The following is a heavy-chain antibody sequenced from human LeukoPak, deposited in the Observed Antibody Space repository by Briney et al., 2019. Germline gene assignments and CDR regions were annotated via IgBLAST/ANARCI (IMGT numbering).Heavy chain of an antibody. CDR3: ARELPSSGYYFTDY. CDR1: GGTFSSYA. CDR2: IIPIFGTA. V-gene: IGHV1-69*06. D-gene: IGHD3-22*01. J-gene: IGHJ4*02. Sequence: ASVKVSCKASGGTFSSYAISWVRQAPGQGLEWMGGIIPIFGTANYAQKFQGRVTITADKSTSTAYMELSRLRSDDTAVYYCARELPSSGYYFTDYRGQGTLVTVSS.